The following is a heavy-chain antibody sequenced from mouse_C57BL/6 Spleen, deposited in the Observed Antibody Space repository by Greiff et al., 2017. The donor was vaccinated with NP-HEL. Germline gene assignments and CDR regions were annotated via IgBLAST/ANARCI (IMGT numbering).Heavy chain of an antibody. J-gene: IGHJ4*01. CDR3: AREGDYDGYAMDY. V-gene: IGHV3-6*01. CDR2: ISYDGSN. CDR1: GYSITSGYY. Sequence: VQLKESGPGLVKPSQSLSLTCSVTGYSITSGYYWIWIRQFPGNKLEWMGYISYDGSNNYNPSLKNRISITRDTSKNQFFLKLNSVTTEDTATYYCAREGDYDGYAMDYWGQGTSVTVSS. D-gene: IGHD2-4*01.